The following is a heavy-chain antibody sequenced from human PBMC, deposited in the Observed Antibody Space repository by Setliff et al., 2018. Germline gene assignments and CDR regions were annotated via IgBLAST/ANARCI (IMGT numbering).Heavy chain of an antibody. Sequence: ASVKVSCKASGYTFTSYGFSWVRQAPGQGLEWMGWISVYNGKTKYAQKFQGRVTMTTDTSTRTAYMEVTSLRSDDTAVYYCARDSRNYYDSSGYPIDAFDIRGQGTMVTVSS. CDR2: ISVYNGKT. J-gene: IGHJ3*02. D-gene: IGHD3-22*01. CDR3: ARDSRNYYDSSGYPIDAFDI. CDR1: GYTFTSYG. V-gene: IGHV1-18*01.